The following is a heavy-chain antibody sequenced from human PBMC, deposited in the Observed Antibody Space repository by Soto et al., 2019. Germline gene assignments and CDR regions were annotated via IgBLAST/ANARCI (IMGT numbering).Heavy chain of an antibody. V-gene: IGHV1-3*01. Sequence: QVQLVQSGAEVKQPGASVKVSCRASGYTFTNYAIHWVRQGPGQRLEWMGWINAGNGKTKYSQKFQGRVTITKDTAAGTAYMELSSLGSEDTAVYYCARDGAVAGNTNFDCWGQGTLVTVSS. CDR2: INAGNGKT. CDR1: GYTFTNYA. CDR3: ARDGAVAGNTNFDC. J-gene: IGHJ4*02. D-gene: IGHD6-19*01.